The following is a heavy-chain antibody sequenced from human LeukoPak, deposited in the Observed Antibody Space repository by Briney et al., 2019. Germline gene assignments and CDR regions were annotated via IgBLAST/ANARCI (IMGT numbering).Heavy chain of an antibody. CDR1: GFTFSSYE. CDR2: ISRSGSVI. V-gene: IGHV3-48*03. CDR3: ARSSYFDC. J-gene: IGHJ4*02. Sequence: PGGSLRLSFAASGFTFSSYEMNWVRQAPGKGLEWVSYISRSGSVIYYADSVKGRFTISRDNAKNSLYLQMNSLRAEDTAVYYCARSSYFDCWVQGTLVAVSS. D-gene: IGHD1-26*01.